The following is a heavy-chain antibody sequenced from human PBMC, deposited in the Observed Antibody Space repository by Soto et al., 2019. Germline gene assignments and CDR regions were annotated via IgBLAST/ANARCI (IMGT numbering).Heavy chain of an antibody. V-gene: IGHV2-26*01. D-gene: IGHD3-22*01. CDR1: GFSLSNARMG. J-gene: IGHJ5*02. Sequence: QVTLKESGPVLVKPTETLTLTCTVSGFSLSNARMGVSWIRQPPGKALEWLAHIFSNDDKSYNTSLKSRLTISKDTSKTQVVLTMTNMDPVDTATYYCARIRYYYDGSGQGFDPWGQGTLVTVSS. CDR3: ARIRYYYDGSGQGFDP. CDR2: IFSNDDK.